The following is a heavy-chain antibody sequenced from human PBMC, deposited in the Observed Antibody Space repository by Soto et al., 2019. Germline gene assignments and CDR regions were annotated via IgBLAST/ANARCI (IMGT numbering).Heavy chain of an antibody. D-gene: IGHD1-26*01. CDR1: GYTFTSYG. CDR3: AARNNHYYQSRDPCFGP. Sequence: GASVKLSCKASGYTFTSYGISWVRQAPGQGLEWMGWISAYNGNTNYAQKLQGRVTMTTDTSTSTAYMELRSLRSDDTAVYYCAARNNHYYQSRDPCFGPWGQGTLVTVSS. CDR2: ISAYNGNT. V-gene: IGHV1-18*01. J-gene: IGHJ5*02.